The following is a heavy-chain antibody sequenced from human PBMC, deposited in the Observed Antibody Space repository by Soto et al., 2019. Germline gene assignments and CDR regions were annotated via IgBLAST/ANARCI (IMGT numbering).Heavy chain of an antibody. J-gene: IGHJ4*02. CDR1: GYTFTHYY. D-gene: IGHD6-13*01. CDR2: INTDSGST. V-gene: IGHV1-46*01. Sequence: QVQLVQSGAEVKKPGASVKVSCRTSGYTFTHYYIHWVRQAPGQGLEWLGIINTDSGSTNYAQDFQGRVTLTMDTSTTTVYMELSGLRAEDTAIFYCARDLAAGDHWGQGTLVTVSS. CDR3: ARDLAAGDH.